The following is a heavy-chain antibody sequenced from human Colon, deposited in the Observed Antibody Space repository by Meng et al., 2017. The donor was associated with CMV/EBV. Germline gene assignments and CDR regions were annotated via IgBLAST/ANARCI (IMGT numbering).Heavy chain of an antibody. J-gene: IGHJ4*02. CDR2: ISAHNVNT. Sequence: ASVKVSCKASGYTFMSYGMHWVRHAPGQGLEWMGWISAHNVNTDYAQKFQGRVTMTTDASTRTAYMELTSLTSDDTAVYYCVREGGIRDGSRTGCFGYWGQGTQVTVSS. D-gene: IGHD2-2*01. CDR3: VREGGIRDGSRTGCFGY. CDR1: GYTFMSYG. V-gene: IGHV1-18*01.